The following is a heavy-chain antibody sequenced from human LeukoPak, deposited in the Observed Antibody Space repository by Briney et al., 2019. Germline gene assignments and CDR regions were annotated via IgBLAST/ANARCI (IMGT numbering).Heavy chain of an antibody. CDR2: IHRSGSP. V-gene: IGHV4-4*02. CDR3: AREILGGFNPGAY. J-gene: IGHJ4*02. D-gene: IGHD1-14*01. CDR1: GGSISSSNW. Sequence: SGTLSLTCAVSGGSISSSNWWSWVRQPPGKGLEWIGEIHRSGSPNYNPSLQSRVTISIDRSRNQIVLELSSVTAADTAVYYCAREILGGFNPGAYWGQGTLVTVSS.